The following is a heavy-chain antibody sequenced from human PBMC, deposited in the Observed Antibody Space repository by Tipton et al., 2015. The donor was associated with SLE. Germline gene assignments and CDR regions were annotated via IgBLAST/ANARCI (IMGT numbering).Heavy chain of an antibody. D-gene: IGHD4-23*01. CDR2: INQAIGT. Sequence: TLSLTCAVYGGSFETYYWTWVRQPPGKGLEWIGEINQAIGTNYNPALKSRGTISMDTSKIQFSLKLNSVTATDTAVYYCGRGRTDAWELVGYWGQGTLVTVSS. CDR3: GRGRTDAWELVGY. CDR1: GGSFETYY. J-gene: IGHJ4*02. V-gene: IGHV4-34*01.